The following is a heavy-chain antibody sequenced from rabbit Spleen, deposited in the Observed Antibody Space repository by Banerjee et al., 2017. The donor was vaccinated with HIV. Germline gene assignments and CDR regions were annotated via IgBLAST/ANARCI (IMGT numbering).Heavy chain of an antibody. Sequence: QSLEESGGDLVKPGASLTLTCTASGFSFSSYYMCWVRQAPGKGLEWIACIVDGNSGTAYYASWAKGRFTVSKTSSTTVTLQMTSLTAADTATYFCARDLASVVGWNFNLWGPGTLVTVS. J-gene: IGHJ4*01. D-gene: IGHD3-1*01. CDR3: ARDLASVVGWNFNL. CDR2: IVDGNSGTA. V-gene: IGHV1S40*01. CDR1: GFSFSSYY.